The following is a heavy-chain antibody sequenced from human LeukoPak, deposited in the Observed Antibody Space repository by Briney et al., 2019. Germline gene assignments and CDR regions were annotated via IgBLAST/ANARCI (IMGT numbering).Heavy chain of an antibody. J-gene: IGHJ4*02. Sequence: PGGSLRLSCAASGFTFSSYAMSWVRQAPGKGLEWVAVISYDGSNKYYADSVKGRFTISRDNSKNTLYLQMNSLRAEDTAVYYCARYYGGSGFDYWGQGTLVTVSS. D-gene: IGHD4-23*01. CDR2: ISYDGSNK. CDR3: ARYYGGSGFDY. CDR1: GFTFSSYA. V-gene: IGHV3-30*04.